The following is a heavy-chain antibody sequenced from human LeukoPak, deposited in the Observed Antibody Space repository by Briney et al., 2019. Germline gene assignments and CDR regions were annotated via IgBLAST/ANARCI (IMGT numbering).Heavy chain of an antibody. CDR2: ISGSVGST. Sequence: QPGGSLRLSCTASGFTFHTYAMSWVRQAPGKGLEWVSGISGSVGSTYYADSVKGRFTISRDNSKNTPYLQMNSLRAEDTAVYYCAKGVSGWYDAFDIWGQGTMVTVSS. J-gene: IGHJ3*02. D-gene: IGHD6-19*01. CDR1: GFTFHTYA. CDR3: AKGVSGWYDAFDI. V-gene: IGHV3-23*01.